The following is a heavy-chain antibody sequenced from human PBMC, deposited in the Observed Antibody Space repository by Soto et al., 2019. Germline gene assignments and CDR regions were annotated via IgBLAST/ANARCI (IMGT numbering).Heavy chain of an antibody. V-gene: IGHV3-21*01. CDR3: AGHLASRYSDSWYKGWHIDY. Sequence: PGGSLRLSCAASGFTFSSYSMNWVRQAPGKGLEWVSSISSTTSHIYYTDSVRGRFTISRDNAKNSLYLQMDSLRAEDTAMYYCAGHLASRYSDSWYKGWHIDYWGQGTLVTVSS. D-gene: IGHD1-26*01. CDR2: ISSTTSHI. CDR1: GFTFSSYS. J-gene: IGHJ4*02.